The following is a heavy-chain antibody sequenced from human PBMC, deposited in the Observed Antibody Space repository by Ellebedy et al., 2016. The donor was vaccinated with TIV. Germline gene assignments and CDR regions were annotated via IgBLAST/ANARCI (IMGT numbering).Heavy chain of an antibody. D-gene: IGHD1-1*01. J-gene: IGHJ4*02. CDR1: GFTFDDYA. Sequence: PGGSLSLSCAASGFTFDDYAMHWVRQAPGKGLEWVSGISWNSGSIDFADSVKGRFNISRENAKNSLYLQMNSLRAEDTAVYYCAKDLFPSSTGPFDYWGQGTLVTVSS. CDR3: AKDLFPSSTGPFDY. CDR2: ISWNSGSI. V-gene: IGHV3-9*01.